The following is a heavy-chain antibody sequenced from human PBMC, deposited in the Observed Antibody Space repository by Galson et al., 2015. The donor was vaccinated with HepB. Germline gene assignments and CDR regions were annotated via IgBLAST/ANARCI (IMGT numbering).Heavy chain of an antibody. J-gene: IGHJ4*02. CDR3: ARDRDWTITPYFDY. V-gene: IGHV3-7*01. D-gene: IGHD4-23*01. CDR1: GFTFSSYW. CDR2: IKQDGSEK. Sequence: SLRLSCAASGFTFSSYWMSWVRQAPGKGLEWVANIKQDGSEKYYVDSVKGRFTFSRDNSKNTLYLQMNSLRAEDTAVYYCARDRDWTITPYFDYWGQGTLVTVSS.